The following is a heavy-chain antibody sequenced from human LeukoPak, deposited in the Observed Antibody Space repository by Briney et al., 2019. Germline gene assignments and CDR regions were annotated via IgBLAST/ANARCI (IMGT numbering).Heavy chain of an antibody. CDR1: GFTFSSEA. Sequence: GGSLRLSCAVSGFTFSSEAMGWVRQLPGGGLEWVSTISPAGGTTYYAESMKGRFTISRDNSKSTLYLQMNSLRVEDTAVYYSTKVRSGSSSWALRVFDYWGQGALVTVSS. D-gene: IGHD6-13*01. CDR2: ISPAGGTT. V-gene: IGHV3-23*01. J-gene: IGHJ4*02. CDR3: TKVRSGSSSWALRVFDY.